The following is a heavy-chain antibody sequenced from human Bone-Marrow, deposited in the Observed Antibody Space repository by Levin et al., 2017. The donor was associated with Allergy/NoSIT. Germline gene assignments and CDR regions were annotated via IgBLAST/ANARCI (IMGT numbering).Heavy chain of an antibody. CDR2: ISDRDR. D-gene: IGHD6-6*01. J-gene: IGHJ5*02. Sequence: EASVKVSCKASGYNFISYPIHWVRQAPGQRLEWMGWISDRDRKNSQKFQDRVTMTRDTSASTAHMELSSLTSEDTAVYYCARGVGSSWFDPWGQGSLVTVSS. CDR1: GYNFISYP. V-gene: IGHV1-3*01. CDR3: ARGVGSSWFDP.